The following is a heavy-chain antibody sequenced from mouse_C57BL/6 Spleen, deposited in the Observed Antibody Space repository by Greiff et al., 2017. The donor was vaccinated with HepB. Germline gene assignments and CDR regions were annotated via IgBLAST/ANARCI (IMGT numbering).Heavy chain of an antibody. CDR1: GFTFSDYG. D-gene: IGHD2-14*01. CDR2: ISSGSSTI. V-gene: IGHV5-17*01. J-gene: IGHJ4*01. CDR3: ARDYRPYYYAMDY. Sequence: EVKVVESGGGLVKPGGSLKLSCAASGFTFSDYGMHWVRQAPEKGLEWVAYISSGSSTIYYADTVKGRFTISRDNAKNTLFLQMTSLRSEDTAMYYCARDYRPYYYAMDYWGQGTSVTVSS.